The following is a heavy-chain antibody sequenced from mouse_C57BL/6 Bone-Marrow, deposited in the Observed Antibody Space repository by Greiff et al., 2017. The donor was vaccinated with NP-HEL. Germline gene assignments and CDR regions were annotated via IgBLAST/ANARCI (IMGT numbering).Heavy chain of an antibody. Sequence: VQLQQSGAELARPGASVKLSCKASGYTFTSYGISWVKQRTGQGLEWIGGIYPRSGNTYYNEKFKGKATLTADKSSSTAYMELRSLTSEDSAVYFCARSPVYYDYHWYFDVWGTGTTVTVSS. V-gene: IGHV1-81*01. D-gene: IGHD2-4*01. CDR3: ARSPVYYDYHWYFDV. CDR2: IYPRSGNT. J-gene: IGHJ1*03. CDR1: GYTFTSYG.